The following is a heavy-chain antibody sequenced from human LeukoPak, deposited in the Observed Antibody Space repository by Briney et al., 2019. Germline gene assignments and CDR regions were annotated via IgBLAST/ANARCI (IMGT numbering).Heavy chain of an antibody. J-gene: IGHJ6*03. CDR1: GVSISSYD. Sequence: PSETLSLTCAVSGVSISSYDWSWIRQPPGKGLEWIGYIYYSGSTNYNPSLKSRGTISVDTSKNQFSLKLTSVTAADTAVYYCARGRYCSSTSCYGYYMDVWGKGTTVTISS. CDR3: ARGRYCSSTSCYGYYMDV. D-gene: IGHD2-2*01. CDR2: IYYSGST. V-gene: IGHV4-59*12.